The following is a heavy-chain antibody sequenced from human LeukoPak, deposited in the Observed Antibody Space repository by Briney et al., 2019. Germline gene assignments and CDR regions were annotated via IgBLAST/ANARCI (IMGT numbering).Heavy chain of an antibody. CDR1: GGSISSYY. CDR3: ARRGDV. J-gene: IGHJ3*01. CDR2: IYYSGST. V-gene: IGHV4-59*08. Sequence: SETLSLTCTVSGGSISSYYWSWIRQPPGKGLEWIGYIYYSGSTNYNPSLKSRVTISRDTSKNQFSLQVNSVTAADTAVYYCARRGDVWGQGTMVTVSS.